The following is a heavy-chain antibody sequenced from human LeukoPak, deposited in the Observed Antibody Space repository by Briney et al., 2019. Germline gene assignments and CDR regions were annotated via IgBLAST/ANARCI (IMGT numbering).Heavy chain of an antibody. CDR3: ARAGTMVRGVRFDY. CDR1: GFTFTDHY. J-gene: IGHJ4*02. V-gene: IGHV3-11*04. CDR2: ISSSGSTI. D-gene: IGHD3-10*01. Sequence: GGSLRLSCAASGFTFTDHYMSWIRQAPGKGLEWASYISSSGSTIYYADSVKGRFTISRDNAKNSLYLQMNSLRAEDTAVYYCARAGTMVRGVRFDYWGQGTLVTVSS.